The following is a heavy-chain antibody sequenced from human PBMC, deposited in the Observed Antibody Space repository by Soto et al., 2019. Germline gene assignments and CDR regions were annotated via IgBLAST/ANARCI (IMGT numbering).Heavy chain of an antibody. V-gene: IGHV5-51*01. CDR2: IYPDDSET. Sequence: PGESLKISCKGSGYTFNSYWIGWVRQLPGKGLEWMGIIYPDDSETRYSPSFEGQVTISADKSMNMAYLQWSSLKASDTAMYYCVRSGGVVIIGWFASRTQGTPVTVSS. CDR1: GYTFNSYW. CDR3: VRSGGVVIIGWFAS. D-gene: IGHD3-3*01. J-gene: IGHJ5*01.